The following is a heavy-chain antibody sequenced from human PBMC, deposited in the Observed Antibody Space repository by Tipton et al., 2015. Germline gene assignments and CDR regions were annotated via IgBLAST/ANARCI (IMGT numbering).Heavy chain of an antibody. D-gene: IGHD4/OR15-4a*01. Sequence: SLRLSCAASGFTFRTYAMNWVRQAPGKGLEWVSYISISSSTIYYADSVKGRFTISRDNAKDSLYLQMNSLRDEDTALYYCARDPSMVIPQYFFDYWGQGTLVTVSS. CDR1: GFTFRTYA. J-gene: IGHJ4*02. CDR2: ISISSSTI. V-gene: IGHV3-48*02. CDR3: ARDPSMVIPQYFFDY.